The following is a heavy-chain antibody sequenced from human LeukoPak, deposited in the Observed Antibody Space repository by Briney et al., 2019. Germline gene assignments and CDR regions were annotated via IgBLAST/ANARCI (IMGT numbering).Heavy chain of an antibody. Sequence: PGGSLRLSCAVSGFTFSDYYMSWIRQAPGKGLVWVSRLDSDASITNYADSVKGRFTISSDNAKNTLYLQMNSLTAEDTAVYYCARVPGYSGYFYGMDVWGQGTTVTVSS. V-gene: IGHV3-74*01. J-gene: IGHJ6*02. CDR3: ARVPGYSGYFYGMDV. D-gene: IGHD5-12*01. CDR1: GFTFSDYY. CDR2: LDSDASIT.